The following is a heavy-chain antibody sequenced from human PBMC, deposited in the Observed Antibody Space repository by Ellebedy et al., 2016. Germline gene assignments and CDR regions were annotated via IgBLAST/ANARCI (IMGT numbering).Heavy chain of an antibody. CDR3: ARSIADRPDYYYGMDV. Sequence: ASVKVSCXASGYTFTSYDINWVRQATGQGLEWMGWMNPNSGNTGYAQKLQGRVTMTTDTSTSTAYMELRSLRSDDTAVYYCARSIADRPDYYYGMDVWGQGTTVTVSS. D-gene: IGHD6-6*01. J-gene: IGHJ6*02. CDR2: MNPNSGNT. CDR1: GYTFTSYD. V-gene: IGHV1-8*01.